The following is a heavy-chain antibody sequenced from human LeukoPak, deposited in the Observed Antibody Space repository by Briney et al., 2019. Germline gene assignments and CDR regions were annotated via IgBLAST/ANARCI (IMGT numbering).Heavy chain of an antibody. CDR2: ISAYNGDT. J-gene: IGHJ3*02. CDR3: ARDTNTGSLLGAFDI. CDR1: GYTFTSYA. Sequence: ASVKVSCKASGYTFTSYAINWVRQAPGQGLEWMGWISAYNGDTNYAQKLQGRVTMTTDTSTSTAYMELRSLRSDDTAVYYCARDTNTGSLLGAFDIWGQGTMVTVSS. V-gene: IGHV1-18*01. D-gene: IGHD1-26*01.